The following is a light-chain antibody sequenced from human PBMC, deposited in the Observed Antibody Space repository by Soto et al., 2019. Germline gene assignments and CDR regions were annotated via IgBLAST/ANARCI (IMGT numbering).Light chain of an antibody. Sequence: DIQMTQSPSSLSASVGDRVTITCRARQGISNYLAWYQQKPGKVPKLLIYAASTLQSGVPSRFSGSGSGTDFTLTISSLQPEDVATYHCQNYNSPPWTFGQGTNVEIK. V-gene: IGKV1-27*01. CDR2: AAS. J-gene: IGKJ1*01. CDR1: QGISNY. CDR3: QNYNSPPWT.